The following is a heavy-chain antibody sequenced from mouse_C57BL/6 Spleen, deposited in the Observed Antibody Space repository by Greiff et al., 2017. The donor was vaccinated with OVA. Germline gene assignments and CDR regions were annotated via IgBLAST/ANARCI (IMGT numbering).Heavy chain of an antibody. D-gene: IGHD2-4*01. J-gene: IGHJ4*01. CDR3: ARRRSDDYGYAMDY. CDR2: IYPRDGST. CDR1: GYTFTSYD. Sequence: QVQLQQSGPELVKPGASVKLSCKASGYTFTSYDINWVKQRPGQGLEWIGWIYPRDGSTKYNEKFKGKATLTVDTSSSTAYMELHSLTSEDSAVYFCARRRSDDYGYAMDYWGQGTSVTVSS. V-gene: IGHV1-85*01.